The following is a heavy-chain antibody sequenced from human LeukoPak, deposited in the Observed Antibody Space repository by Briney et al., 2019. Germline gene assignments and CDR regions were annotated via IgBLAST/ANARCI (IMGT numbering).Heavy chain of an antibody. D-gene: IGHD5-18*01. J-gene: IGHJ4*02. CDR1: GGSISSGGYS. V-gene: IGHV4-30-2*01. CDR3: ARGRRYSYGYGPYFDY. CDR2: IYHSGST. Sequence: SQTLSLTCAVSGGSISSGGYSWSWIRQPPGKGLEWIGYIYHSGSTYYNPSLKSRVTISVDRSKNQFSLKLSSVTAADTAAYYCARGRRYSYGYGPYFDYWGQGTLVAVSS.